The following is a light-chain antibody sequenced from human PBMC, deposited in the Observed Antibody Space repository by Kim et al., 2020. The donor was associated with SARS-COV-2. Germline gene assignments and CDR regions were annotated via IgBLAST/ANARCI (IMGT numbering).Light chain of an antibody. CDR3: LLSYSDSRV. CDR2: DTV. CDR1: AGPVTNGHF. Sequence: PGRTTTLPRAPSAGPVTNGHFHYWFQQKPDQAPRTLIYDTVNRHSWTPARFAGSLLGGKAALTLSAAQPEDEADYYCLLSYSDSRVFGGGTQLTVL. V-gene: IGLV7-46*01. J-gene: IGLJ2*01.